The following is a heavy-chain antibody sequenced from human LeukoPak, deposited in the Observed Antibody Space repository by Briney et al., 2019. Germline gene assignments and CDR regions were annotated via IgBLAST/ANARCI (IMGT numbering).Heavy chain of an antibody. CDR1: GFTFSSYE. J-gene: IGHJ6*04. V-gene: IGHV3-48*03. CDR3: ARPGRAARGIYYYYYGMDV. CDR2: ISSSGSTI. Sequence: HAGGSLRLSCAASGFTFSSYEMNWVRQAPGKGLEWVSYISSSGSTIYYADSVKGRFTISRDNAKNSLYLQMNSLRAEDTAVYYCARPGRAARGIYYYYYGMDVWGKGTTVTVSS. D-gene: IGHD3-16*01.